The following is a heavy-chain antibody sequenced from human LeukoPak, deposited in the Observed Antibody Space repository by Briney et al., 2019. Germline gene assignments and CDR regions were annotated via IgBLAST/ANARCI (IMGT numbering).Heavy chain of an antibody. CDR2: IIPIFGTA. V-gene: IGHV1-69*06. J-gene: IGHJ3*02. Sequence: SVKVSCKASGYTFTSYYMHWVRQAPGQGLEWMGGIIPIFGTANYAQKFQGRVTITADKSTSTAYMELSSLRSEDTAVYYCARAKRNAFDIWGQGTMVTVSS. CDR1: GYTFTSYY. CDR3: ARAKRNAFDI.